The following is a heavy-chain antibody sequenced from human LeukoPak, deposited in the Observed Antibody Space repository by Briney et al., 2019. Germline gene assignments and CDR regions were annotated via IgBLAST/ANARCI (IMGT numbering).Heavy chain of an antibody. J-gene: IGHJ4*02. D-gene: IGHD6-19*01. CDR3: ASSYSSGWTGPFDY. V-gene: IGHV4-34*01. CDR2: INHSGST. Sequence: KASETLSLTCAVYGGSFSGYYWSWIRQPPGKGLERIGEINHSGSTNYNPSLKSRVTISVDTSKNQFSLKLSSVTAADTAVYYCASSYSSGWTGPFDYWGQGTLVTVSS. CDR1: GGSFSGYY.